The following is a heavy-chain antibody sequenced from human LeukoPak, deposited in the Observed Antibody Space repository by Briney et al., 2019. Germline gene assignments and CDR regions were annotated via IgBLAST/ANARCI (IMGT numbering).Heavy chain of an antibody. Sequence: PGGSLRLSCTASGFTFGDYAMNWVRQAPGKGLEWVGFIRSKAYGGTTEYAASVKSRFTISRDDSKSIAYLQMNSLKTEDTAVYYCTRRVLRYPSGFDPWGQGTLVTVSS. CDR2: IRSKAYGGTT. D-gene: IGHD3-9*01. CDR1: GFTFGDYA. CDR3: TRRVLRYPSGFDP. V-gene: IGHV3-49*04. J-gene: IGHJ5*02.